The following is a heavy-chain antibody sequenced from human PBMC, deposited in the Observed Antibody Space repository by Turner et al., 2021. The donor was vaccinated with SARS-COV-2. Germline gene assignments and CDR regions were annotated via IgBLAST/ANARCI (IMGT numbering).Heavy chain of an antibody. CDR3: AKVIGEYYYGSGYDY. V-gene: IGHV3-30*18. Sequence: VQLVESGGGLVQPGGSLRLSCAASGFTFSSYGMHWVRQAPGKGLEWVAIISYDGSNKYYADSVKGRFTISRDNSKNTLYLQMNSLRAEDTAVYYCAKVIGEYYYGSGYDYWGQGTLVTVSS. CDR1: GFTFSSYG. CDR2: ISYDGSNK. D-gene: IGHD3-10*01. J-gene: IGHJ4*02.